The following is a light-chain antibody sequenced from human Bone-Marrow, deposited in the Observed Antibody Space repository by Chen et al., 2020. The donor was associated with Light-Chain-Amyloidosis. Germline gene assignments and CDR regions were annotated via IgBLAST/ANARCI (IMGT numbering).Light chain of an antibody. J-gene: IGLJ1*01. V-gene: IGLV2-14*01. CDR3: SSYTITNTLV. CDR2: EVT. Sequence: QSALTQPASVSGSPGQSITISCTGTSSDVGGDNHVSWYQQHPDKAPKLMIYEVTNRPSWVPDRFTGSKYANRASLTISGLQTEDEDDYFCSSYTITNTLVFGSGTRVTVL. CDR1: SSDVGGDNH.